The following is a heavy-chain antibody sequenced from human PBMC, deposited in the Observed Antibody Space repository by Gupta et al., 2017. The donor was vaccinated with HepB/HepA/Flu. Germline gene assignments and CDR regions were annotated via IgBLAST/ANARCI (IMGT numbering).Heavy chain of an antibody. Sequence: EVQLVESGGGLVKPGGSLRLSCAASGFTFSTYTMNWVRQAPGKGLEWVSSISGSGTYIYYADSVKGRFTISRDNARNSLYLQMNSLRVEDTATYYCSRAYGDYTFWGQGTLVTVSS. CDR2: ISGSGTYI. CDR1: GFTFSTYT. D-gene: IGHD4-17*01. J-gene: IGHJ4*02. CDR3: SRAYGDYTF. V-gene: IGHV3-21*01.